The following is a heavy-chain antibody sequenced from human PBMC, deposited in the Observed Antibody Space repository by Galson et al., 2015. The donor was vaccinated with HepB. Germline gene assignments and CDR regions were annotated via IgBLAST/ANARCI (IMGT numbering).Heavy chain of an antibody. CDR3: ARVPLRMVATFMASDY. D-gene: IGHD5-12*01. Sequence: SVKVSCKASGYTFTSYGISWVRQAPGQGLEWMGWISAYNGNTNYAQKLQGRVTMTTDTSTSTAYMELRSLRSDDTAVYYCARVPLRMVATFMASDYWGQGTLVTVSS. V-gene: IGHV1-18*01. CDR2: ISAYNGNT. CDR1: GYTFTSYG. J-gene: IGHJ4*02.